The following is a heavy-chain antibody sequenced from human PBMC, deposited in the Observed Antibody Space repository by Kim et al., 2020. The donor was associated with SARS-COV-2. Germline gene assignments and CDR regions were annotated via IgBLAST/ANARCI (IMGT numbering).Heavy chain of an antibody. CDR2: IQSGGST. J-gene: IGHJ5*01. Sequence: GGSLRLSCAASGFTVSSNYMSWVRQASGKGLEWVSVIQSGGSTYYADSVKGRFTISRDDSKNTVFLQMNGLRVEDTAVYFCTSRRPSNWYAYWGQGTLVT. D-gene: IGHD1-1*01. CDR3: TSRRPSNWYAY. CDR1: GFTVSSNY. V-gene: IGHV3-53*01.